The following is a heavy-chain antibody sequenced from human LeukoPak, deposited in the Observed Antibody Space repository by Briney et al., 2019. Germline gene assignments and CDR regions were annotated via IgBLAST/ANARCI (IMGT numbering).Heavy chain of an antibody. CDR3: ARGAGETSLLRGYYYMDV. Sequence: ASVKVSCKASGGTFSSYAISWVRQAPGQGLEWMGGIIPIFGTANYAQKFQGRVTITTDDSTSTAYMELSSLRSEDTAVYYYARGAGETSLLRGYYYMDVWGKGTTVTVSS. J-gene: IGHJ6*03. CDR1: GGTFSSYA. D-gene: IGHD7-27*01. CDR2: IIPIFGTA. V-gene: IGHV1-69*05.